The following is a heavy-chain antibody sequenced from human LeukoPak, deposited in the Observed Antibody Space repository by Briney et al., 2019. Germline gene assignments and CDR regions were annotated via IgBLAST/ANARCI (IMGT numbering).Heavy chain of an antibody. V-gene: IGHV4-61*01. CDR2: IYYSGST. D-gene: IGHD6-13*01. J-gene: IGHJ4*02. CDR3: AREAYISSSWYYFDY. CDR1: GDSVSSGTYY. Sequence: SETLSLTCTVSGDSVSSGTYYWSWIRQPPGKGLEWIGYIYYSGSTNYNPSLKSRVSISVDTSKNQFSLKLSSVTAADTAVYYCAREAYISSSWYYFDYWGQGTLVTVSS.